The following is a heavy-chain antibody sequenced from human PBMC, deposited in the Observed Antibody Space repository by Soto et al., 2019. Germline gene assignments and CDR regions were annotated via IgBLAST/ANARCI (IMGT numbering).Heavy chain of an antibody. J-gene: IGHJ5*02. CDR1: GFTFRNYW. CDR2: IKPDGSQK. Sequence: EVQLVESGGGWVQPGGSLRLSCAASGFTFRNYWMSWVRQAPGKGLEWVANIKPDGSQKYYVDSVKGRFTISREKATNPVYLEMNSLRAEDTAVYSCARILPIEAAGAPSWFDPWGQGTLVTVSS. D-gene: IGHD6-13*01. CDR3: ARILPIEAAGAPSWFDP. V-gene: IGHV3-7*03.